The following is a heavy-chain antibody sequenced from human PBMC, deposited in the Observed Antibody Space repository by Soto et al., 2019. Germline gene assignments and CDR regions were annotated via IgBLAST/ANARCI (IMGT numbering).Heavy chain of an antibody. CDR3: ARQQDRGIMAAGFDF. CDR2: INPHTGGP. D-gene: IGHD6-13*01. J-gene: IGHJ4*02. V-gene: IGHV1-2*02. CDR1: GSTFTAYY. Sequence: ASVKGSCKASGSTFTAYYLHWVRQAPGQGLEWMGWINPHTGGPDYAQKFQDRVTMTRDTSISTVYMELSSLKSDDTAIYYCARQQDRGIMAAGFDFWGQGTLVTVSS.